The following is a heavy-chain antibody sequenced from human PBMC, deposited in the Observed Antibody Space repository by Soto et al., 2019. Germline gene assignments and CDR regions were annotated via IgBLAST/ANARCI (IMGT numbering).Heavy chain of an antibody. CDR2: IFWHDDK. CDR3: AHRTYCSGGSCYDY. V-gene: IGHV2-5*01. J-gene: IGHJ4*02. Sequence: QITLKESGPPLVKPTQTVTLTCTFSGFSLSTSEVGVGWIRQPPGKALEWLAIIFWHDDKRYSPSLRSRLTISKDTPKTQVVLTMTNIDPIDTAAHDCAHRTYCSGGSCYDYWGQGTLVTVSS. CDR1: GFSLSTSEVG. D-gene: IGHD2-15*01.